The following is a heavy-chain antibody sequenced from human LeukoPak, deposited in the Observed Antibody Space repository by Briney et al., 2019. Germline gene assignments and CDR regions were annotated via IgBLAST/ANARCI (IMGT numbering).Heavy chain of an antibody. V-gene: IGHV3-30*04. J-gene: IGHJ4*02. Sequence: GRSLRLSCAASGFTFSSYAMHWVRQAPGKGLEWVAVISYDGSNKYYADSVKGRFTISRDNSKNTLYLQMNSLRAEDTAVYYCARDLGYSYQSDYWGQGTLVTVSS. CDR3: ARDLGYSYQSDY. D-gene: IGHD5-18*01. CDR2: ISYDGSNK. CDR1: GFTFSSYA.